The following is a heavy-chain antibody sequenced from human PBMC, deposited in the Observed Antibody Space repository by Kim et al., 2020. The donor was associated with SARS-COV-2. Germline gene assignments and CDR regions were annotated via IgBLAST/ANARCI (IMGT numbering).Heavy chain of an antibody. J-gene: IGHJ4*02. CDR2: IKSKTDGGTT. CDR3: TTPYYYDSSGYI. D-gene: IGHD3-22*01. CDR1: GFTFSNAW. V-gene: IGHV3-15*01. Sequence: GGSLRLSCAASGFTFSNAWMSWVRQAPGKGLEWVGRIKSKTDGGTTDYAAPVKGRFTISRDDSKNTLYLQMNSLKTEDTAGYYCTTPYYYDSSGYIWGQGTLVTVSS.